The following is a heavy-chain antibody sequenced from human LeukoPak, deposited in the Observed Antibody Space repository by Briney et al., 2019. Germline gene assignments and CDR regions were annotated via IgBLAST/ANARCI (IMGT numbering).Heavy chain of an antibody. V-gene: IGHV5-51*01. CDR2: IYAGDSET. CDR1: GFSFSNYW. CDR3: ARRGNNCNGDNCYFGGLDP. J-gene: IGHJ5*02. Sequence: GESLQISCKGIGFSFSNYWIGWVRQQPGKGLEWMGLIYAGDSETRFNPSFHGQVSISADKSNNIAYLQWSSLSASDTAMYYCARRGNNCNGDNCYFGGLDPWGQGTLVIVSS. D-gene: IGHD2-15*01.